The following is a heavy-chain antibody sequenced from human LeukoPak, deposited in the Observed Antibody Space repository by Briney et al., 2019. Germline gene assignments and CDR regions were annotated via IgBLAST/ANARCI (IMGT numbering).Heavy chain of an antibody. D-gene: IGHD1-26*01. J-gene: IGHJ4*02. Sequence: SATLSLTCTVSGGSISSSSHYWGWIRQPPGKGLEWIGSMYYRGSTYHNPSLKSRVTISVDTSKNQFSLKLSSVTAADTAVYYCATTTIRLGYWGQGTLVTVSS. CDR1: GGSISSSSHY. CDR2: MYYRGST. V-gene: IGHV4-39*07. CDR3: ATTTIRLGY.